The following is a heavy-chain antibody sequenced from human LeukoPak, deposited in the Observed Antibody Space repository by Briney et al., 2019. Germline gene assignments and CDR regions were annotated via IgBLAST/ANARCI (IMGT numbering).Heavy chain of an antibody. J-gene: IGHJ4*02. CDR2: IYSGGST. Sequence: GGSLRLSCAASGFTVSSNYMSWVRQAPGKGLEWVSVIYSGGSTYYADSVKGRFTISRDNSKNTLYLQMNSLRAEDTAVYYCAKSDGGRYASEFDYWGQGTLVSVSS. D-gene: IGHD2-2*01. CDR1: GFTVSSNY. CDR3: AKSDGGRYASEFDY. V-gene: IGHV3-66*02.